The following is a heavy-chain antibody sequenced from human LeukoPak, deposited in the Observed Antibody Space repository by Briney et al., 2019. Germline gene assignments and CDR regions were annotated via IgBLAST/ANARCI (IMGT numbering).Heavy chain of an antibody. CDR3: ARGDPAPYYFDY. V-gene: IGHV4-59*01. J-gene: IGHJ4*02. Sequence: PSETLSLTCTVSGGSISSYYWSWIRQPPGKGLEWIGYIYYSGSTNYNPSLKSRVTISVDTSKNQFSLKLSSVTAADTAVYYCARGDPAPYYFDYWGQGTLVTVSS. CDR2: IYYSGST. CDR1: GGSISSYY. D-gene: IGHD3-16*01.